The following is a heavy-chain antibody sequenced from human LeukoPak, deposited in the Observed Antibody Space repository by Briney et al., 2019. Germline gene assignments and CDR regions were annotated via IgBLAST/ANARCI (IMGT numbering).Heavy chain of an antibody. D-gene: IGHD6-13*01. V-gene: IGHV1-69*13. Sequence: SVKVSCKSSRDTLRSYAISWVRQAPGQALEWMGGIILIFGTDNLAQEFQGRVKITPDESTSKAYMELKSLRSGDTAGYYCGTVAGYYYYFYMDVGGKGTTVTVSS. CDR1: RDTLRSYA. CDR2: IILIFGTD. J-gene: IGHJ6*03. CDR3: GTVAGYYYYFYMDV.